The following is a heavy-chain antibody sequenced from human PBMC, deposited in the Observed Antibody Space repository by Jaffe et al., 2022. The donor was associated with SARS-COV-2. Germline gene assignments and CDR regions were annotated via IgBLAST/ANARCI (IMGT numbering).Heavy chain of an antibody. J-gene: IGHJ4*02. Sequence: QVQLQQWGAGLLKPSETLSLTCAVYGGSFSDYYWSWIRQPPGKGLEWIGEINHSGSTNYNPSLKSRVTISVDTPKNQFSLNLNSVTAADTAVYYCVRGRRGGVAGSENDYWGQGTLVTVSS. CDR3: VRGRRGGVAGSENDY. D-gene: IGHD6-19*01. CDR1: GGSFSDYY. CDR2: INHSGST. V-gene: IGHV4-34*01.